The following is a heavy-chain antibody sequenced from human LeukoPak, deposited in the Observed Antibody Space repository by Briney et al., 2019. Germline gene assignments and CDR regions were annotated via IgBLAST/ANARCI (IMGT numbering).Heavy chain of an antibody. D-gene: IGHD2-2*01. CDR2: IYYSGST. CDR1: GGSISSYY. V-gene: IGHV4-59*01. Sequence: SETLPLTCTVSGGSISSYYWSWIRQPPGKGLEWIGYIYYSGSTNYNPSLKSRVTISVDTSKNQFSLKLSSVTAADTAVYYCARGLFVVVPAANLNPNNWFDPWGQGTLVTVSS. J-gene: IGHJ5*02. CDR3: ARGLFVVVPAANLNPNNWFDP.